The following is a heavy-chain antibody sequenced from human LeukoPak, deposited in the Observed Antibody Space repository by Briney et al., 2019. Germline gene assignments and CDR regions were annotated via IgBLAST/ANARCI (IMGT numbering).Heavy chain of an antibody. J-gene: IGHJ4*02. Sequence: ASVKVSCKASGYTFTGYYIHWVRQAPGQGLEWMGWINPNSDGTDYAQKFQSRVTMTSDASINTAYMELSRLTSADTAMYYCARGETWWEQRLYFDCWGQGTLVTVSS. D-gene: IGHD1-26*01. CDR3: ARGETWWEQRLYFDC. CDR1: GYTFTGYY. CDR2: INPNSDGT. V-gene: IGHV1-2*02.